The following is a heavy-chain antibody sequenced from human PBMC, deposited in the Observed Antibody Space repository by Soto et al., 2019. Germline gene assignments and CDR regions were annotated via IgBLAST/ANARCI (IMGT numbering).Heavy chain of an antibody. J-gene: IGHJ5*02. CDR1: GGTFSSYA. CDR3: ARASTYYDFWSGYGNWFDP. CDR2: IIPIFGTA. Sequence: ASVKVSCKASGGTFSSYAISWVRQAPGQXXEWMGGIIPIFGTANYAQKFQGRVTITADESTSTAYMELSSLRSEGTAVYYCARASTYYDFWSGYGNWFDPWGQGTLVTVSS. V-gene: IGHV1-69*13. D-gene: IGHD3-3*01.